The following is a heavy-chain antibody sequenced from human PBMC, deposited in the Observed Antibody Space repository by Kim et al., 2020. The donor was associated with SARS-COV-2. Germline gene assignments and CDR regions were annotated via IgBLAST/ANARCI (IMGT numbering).Heavy chain of an antibody. CDR2: IYYSGST. D-gene: IGHD5-18*01. CDR3: ARSGQRGYSYPRWFDP. J-gene: IGHJ5*02. V-gene: IGHV4-59*08. Sequence: SETLCLTCTVSGGSISSYYWSWIRQPPGKGLEWIGYIYYSGSTNYNPSLKSRVTISVDTSKNQFSLKLSSVTAADTAVYYCARSGQRGYSYPRWFDPWGQGTLVTVSS. CDR1: GGSISSYY.